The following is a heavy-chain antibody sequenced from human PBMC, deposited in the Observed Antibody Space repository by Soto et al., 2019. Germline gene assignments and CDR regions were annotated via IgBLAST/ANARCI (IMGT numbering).Heavy chain of an antibody. D-gene: IGHD1-1*01. V-gene: IGHV1-69*04. J-gene: IGHJ4*02. CDR1: GGTFSSYT. Sequence: PVKVSCKASGGTFSSYTISWVRQAPGQGLEWMGRIIPILGIANYAQKFQGRVTITADKSTSTAYMELRSLRSDDTAVYYCARDLTAGMIDYWGRGTLVTASS. CDR2: IIPILGIA. CDR3: ARDLTAGMIDY.